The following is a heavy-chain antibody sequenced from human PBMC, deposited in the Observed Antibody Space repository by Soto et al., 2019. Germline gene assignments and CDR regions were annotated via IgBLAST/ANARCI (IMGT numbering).Heavy chain of an antibody. CDR2: MNPNSGNS. V-gene: IGHV1-8*01. CDR3: ARERTGTTSMDV. CDR1: GYTFTSYD. Sequence: QVQLVQSGAEVKKPGASVKVSCKASGYTFTSYDINWVRQATGQGLEWMGWMNPNSGNSGYAQKFQGRVTMTRNTSISTAYKELSSLRSEDTAVYYCARERTGTTSMDVWGQGTTVTVSS. D-gene: IGHD1-1*01. J-gene: IGHJ6*02.